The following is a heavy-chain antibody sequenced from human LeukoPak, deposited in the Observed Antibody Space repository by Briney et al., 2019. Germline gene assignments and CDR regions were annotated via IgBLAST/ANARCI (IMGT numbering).Heavy chain of an antibody. CDR2: IIPIFGTA. Sequence: GASVKVSCKASGGTFSSYAIGWVRQAPGQGLEWMGGIIPIFGTANYAQKFQGRVTITADESTSTAYMELSSLRSEDTAVYYCARDRYGSGSYDYWGQGTLVTVSS. D-gene: IGHD3-10*01. J-gene: IGHJ4*02. V-gene: IGHV1-69*13. CDR1: GGTFSSYA. CDR3: ARDRYGSGSYDY.